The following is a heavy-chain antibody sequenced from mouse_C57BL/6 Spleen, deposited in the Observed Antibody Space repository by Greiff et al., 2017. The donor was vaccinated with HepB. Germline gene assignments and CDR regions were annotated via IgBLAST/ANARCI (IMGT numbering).Heavy chain of an antibody. V-gene: IGHV1-82*01. CDR1: GYAFSSSW. J-gene: IGHJ4*01. CDR2: IYPGDGDT. CDR3: ARYQDDYAMDY. Sequence: QVQLQQSGPELVKPGASVKISCKASGYAFSSSWMNWVKQRPGKGLEWIGRIYPGDGDTNYNGKFKGKATLTADKSSSTAYMQLSSLTSEDSAVYFWARYQDDYAMDYWGQGTSVTVSS.